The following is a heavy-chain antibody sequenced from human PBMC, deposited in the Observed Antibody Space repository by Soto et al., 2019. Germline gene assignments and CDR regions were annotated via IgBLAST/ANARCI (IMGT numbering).Heavy chain of an antibody. CDR2: INHSGST. Sequence: SETLSLTCAVYGGSFSGYSWTWLRQPPGTGLEWIGEINHSGSTNYNPSLKSRVTISVDTSKNQFSLKLTSVTAADTAVYYCARDKITGLFDYWGQGTLVTVSS. D-gene: IGHD2-8*02. CDR3: ARDKITGLFDY. CDR1: GGSFSGYS. J-gene: IGHJ4*02. V-gene: IGHV4-34*01.